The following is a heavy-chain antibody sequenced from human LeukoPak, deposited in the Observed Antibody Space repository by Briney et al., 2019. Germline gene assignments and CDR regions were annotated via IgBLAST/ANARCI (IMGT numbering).Heavy chain of an antibody. Sequence: GGSLRLSCAASGFTFSSYAMHWDRQAPGKGLEGVAVISYDGSNKYYADSVKGRFTISRDNSKNTLYLQMNSLRAEDTAVYYCARMSPPYCSGGRCYSSDYYYYGMDVWGQGTTVTVSS. CDR3: ARMSPPYCSGGRCYSSDYYYYGMDV. CDR2: ISYDGSNK. D-gene: IGHD2-15*01. CDR1: GFTFSSYA. J-gene: IGHJ6*02. V-gene: IGHV3-30-3*01.